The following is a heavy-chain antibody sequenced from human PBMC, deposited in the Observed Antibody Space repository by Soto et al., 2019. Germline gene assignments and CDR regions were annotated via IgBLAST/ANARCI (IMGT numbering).Heavy chain of an antibody. CDR1: GFTFSNYA. J-gene: IGHJ4*02. D-gene: IGHD6-13*01. V-gene: IGHV3-23*01. CDR3: AKEGASSWYFFDY. Sequence: EVQLLESGENLVQPGGSLRLSCAASGFTFSNYAMNWVRQPRGKGLEWVSTISGSGGGAYYADSVKGRFTISRDNSKNTLYLQMNSLRGEDTAVYYCAKEGASSWYFFDYWGQGTLVTVSS. CDR2: ISGSGGGA.